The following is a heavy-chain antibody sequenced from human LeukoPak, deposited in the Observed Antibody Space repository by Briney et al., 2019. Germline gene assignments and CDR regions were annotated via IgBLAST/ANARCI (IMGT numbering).Heavy chain of an antibody. CDR2: IYYSGST. J-gene: IGHJ4*02. Sequence: PSQTLSLTCTVSGGSISSGSYYWSWIRQPPGKGLEWIGYIYYSGSTYYNTSLKSRVTISVDTSKNQFSLKLSSVTAADTAVYYCARGGEGYYYGSGSYAYDYWGQGTLVTVSS. V-gene: IGHV4-30-4*08. D-gene: IGHD3-10*01. CDR1: GGSISSGSYY. CDR3: ARGGEGYYYGSGSYAYDY.